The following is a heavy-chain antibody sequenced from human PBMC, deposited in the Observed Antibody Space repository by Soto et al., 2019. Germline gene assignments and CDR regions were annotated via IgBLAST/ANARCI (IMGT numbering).Heavy chain of an antibody. V-gene: IGHV4-4*02. J-gene: IGHJ5*02. CDR3: ASGSRRPTRFDP. CDR1: SGSISSSNW. CDR2: IYHSGST. Sequence: SETLSLTCAVSSGSISSSNWWSWVRQPPGKGLEWIGEIYHSGSTNYNPSLKSRVTISVDKSKNQFSLKLSSVTAADTAVYYCASGSRRPTRFDPWGQGTLVTVSS.